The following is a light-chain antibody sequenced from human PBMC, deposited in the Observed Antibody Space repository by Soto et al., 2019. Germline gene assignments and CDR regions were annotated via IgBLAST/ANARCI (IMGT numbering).Light chain of an antibody. CDR3: HQAHTFPYT. CDR2: GAS. CDR1: QHIDRW. Sequence: DIQLTQSPSSVSASVGDRVTITCRANQHIDRWLAWFQQKPGKAPELLIYGASTLESWVPSRFNGSRSGTDFTLTISGLQPEDFATYYCHQAHTFPYTFGPGTKVDMK. J-gene: IGKJ3*01. V-gene: IGKV1-12*01.